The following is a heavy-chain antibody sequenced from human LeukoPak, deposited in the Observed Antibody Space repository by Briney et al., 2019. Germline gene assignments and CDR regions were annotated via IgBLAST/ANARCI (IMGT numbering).Heavy chain of an antibody. Sequence: GGSLRLSCAASGFTFSSYAMHWVRQAPGKGLEWVAVISYDGSNKYYADSVKGRFTISRDNSKNTLYLQMNSLRAEDTAVYYCARGGVEVVAATHDAWFDPWGQGTLVTVSS. CDR3: ARGGVEVVAATHDAWFDP. D-gene: IGHD2-15*01. J-gene: IGHJ5*02. V-gene: IGHV3-30*04. CDR1: GFTFSSYA. CDR2: ISYDGSNK.